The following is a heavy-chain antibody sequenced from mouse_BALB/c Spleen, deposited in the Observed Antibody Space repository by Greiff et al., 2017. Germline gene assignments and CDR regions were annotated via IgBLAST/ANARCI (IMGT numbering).Heavy chain of an antibody. CDR2: ISNGGGST. D-gene: IGHD2-10*02. Sequence: EVKLMESGGGLVQPGGSLKLSCAASGFTFSSYTMSWVRQTPEKRLEWVAYISNGGGSTYYPDTVKGRFTISRDNAKNTLYLQMSSLKSEDTAMYYCARRKSLEWVLEDWGQGTTLTGSS. V-gene: IGHV5-12-2*01. J-gene: IGHJ2*01. CDR3: ARRKSLEWVLED. CDR1: GFTFSSYT.